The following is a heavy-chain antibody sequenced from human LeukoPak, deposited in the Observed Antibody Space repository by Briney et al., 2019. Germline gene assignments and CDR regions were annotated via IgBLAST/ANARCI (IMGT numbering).Heavy chain of an antibody. CDR3: ANCRDYYGSRSMPFDY. Sequence: GGSLRLSCAASRFTFSSYGMHWVRQAPGKGLEWVAFIRYDGSNKYYADSVKGRFTISRDNSKNTLYLQMNSLRAEDTAVYYCANCRDYYGSRSMPFDYWGQGILVTVSS. CDR2: IRYDGSNK. CDR1: RFTFSSYG. D-gene: IGHD3-10*01. V-gene: IGHV3-30*02. J-gene: IGHJ4*02.